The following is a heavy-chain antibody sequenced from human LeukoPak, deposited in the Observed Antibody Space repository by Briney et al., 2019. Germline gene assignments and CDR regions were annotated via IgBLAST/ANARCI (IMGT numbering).Heavy chain of an antibody. Sequence: TSSETLSLTCTVSGGSISSSSYYWGWIRQPPGKGLEWIGSIYYSGSTYYNPSLKSRVTISVDTSKNQFSLKLSSVTAADTAVYYCARGDRSLYYYGSGSYLYWFDPWGQGTLVTVSS. CDR3: ARGDRSLYYYGSGSYLYWFDP. D-gene: IGHD3-10*01. CDR2: IYYSGST. J-gene: IGHJ5*02. V-gene: IGHV4-39*01. CDR1: GGSISSSSYY.